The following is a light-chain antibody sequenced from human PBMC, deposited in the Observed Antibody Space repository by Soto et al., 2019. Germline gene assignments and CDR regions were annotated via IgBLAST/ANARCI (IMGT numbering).Light chain of an antibody. CDR1: QRVANN. CDR3: HQYDERPSNT. J-gene: IGKJ5*01. Sequence: DIVLTQCPATLSVSPGEGAILSCRASQRVANNLAWYQQKPGQAPRLLIYGASTRATGIPARFSGSGPGTEFSLTITGLQSEDLAVYYCHQYDERPSNTFGQGTRLEIK. V-gene: IGKV3-15*01. CDR2: GAS.